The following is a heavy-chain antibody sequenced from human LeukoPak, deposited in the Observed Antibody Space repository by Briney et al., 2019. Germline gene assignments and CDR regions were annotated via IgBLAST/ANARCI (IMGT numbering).Heavy chain of an antibody. Sequence: SETLFLTCAVYGGSFSGYYWSWIRQPPGKGLEWIGEINHSGSTNYNPSLKSRVTISVDTSKNQFSLKLSSVTAADTAVYYCARLSLATLSYYYYYYGMDVWGQGTTVTVSS. V-gene: IGHV4-34*01. CDR2: INHSGST. CDR3: ARLSLATLSYYYYYYGMDV. J-gene: IGHJ6*02. CDR1: GGSFSGYY. D-gene: IGHD1-26*01.